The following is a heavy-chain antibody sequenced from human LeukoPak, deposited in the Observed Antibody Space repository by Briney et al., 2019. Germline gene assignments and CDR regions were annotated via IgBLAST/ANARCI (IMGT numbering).Heavy chain of an antibody. CDR3: AREHYDILTGVDYYFDY. CDR2: ISSRSSYI. V-gene: IGHV3-21*01. J-gene: IGHJ4*02. D-gene: IGHD3-9*01. Sequence: GGSLRLSCAASGFTFSSYSMYWVRQAPGKGLEWVSSISSRSSYIYYADSVKGRFTISRDNAKNSLYLQMNSLRAEDTAVYYCAREHYDILTGVDYYFDYWGQGTLVTVSS. CDR1: GFTFSSYS.